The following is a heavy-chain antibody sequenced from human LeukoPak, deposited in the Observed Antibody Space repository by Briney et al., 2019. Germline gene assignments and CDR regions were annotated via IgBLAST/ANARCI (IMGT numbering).Heavy chain of an antibody. CDR1: GGSISSSSYY. V-gene: IGHV4-39*07. J-gene: IGHJ6*03. CDR3: ARDREGSSTGLYYYYMDV. D-gene: IGHD6-13*01. Sequence: SETLSLTCTVSGGSISSSSYYWGWIRQPPGKGLEWIGSIYYSGSTYYNPSLKSRVTMSVDTSKNQFSLKLSSVTAADTAVYYCARDREGSSTGLYYYYMDVWGKGTTVTVSS. CDR2: IYYSGST.